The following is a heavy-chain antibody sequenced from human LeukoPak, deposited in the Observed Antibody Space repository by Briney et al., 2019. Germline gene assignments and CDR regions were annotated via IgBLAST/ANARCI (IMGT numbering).Heavy chain of an antibody. J-gene: IGHJ5*02. Sequence: ASVKVSCKASGYTFTSYYMHWVRQAPGQGLEWMGTINPSGGSTSYAQKFQGRVTMTRDTSTSTVYMELSSLGSEDTAVYYCARVGYSYGYGPGSWFDPWGQGTLVTVSS. CDR3: ARVGYSYGYGPGSWFDP. V-gene: IGHV1-46*01. D-gene: IGHD5-18*01. CDR1: GYTFTSYY. CDR2: INPSGGST.